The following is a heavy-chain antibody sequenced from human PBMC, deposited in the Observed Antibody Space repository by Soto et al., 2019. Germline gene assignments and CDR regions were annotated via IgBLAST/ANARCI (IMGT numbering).Heavy chain of an antibody. D-gene: IGHD2-2*03. CDR2: ISIYNGNT. V-gene: IGHV1-18*01. CDR3: ARVGSSYFYYYYMDA. CDR1: GYTFTNYV. Sequence: QVRLLQSGAEVKKPGASVKVSCKASGYTFTNYVISWVRQAPGQGLEWMGWISIYNGNTNYAQKFQGRVTMTTDMSTSTASMELRSLRSDDTAVYYCARVGSSYFYYYYMDAWGKGTTVTVSS. J-gene: IGHJ6*03.